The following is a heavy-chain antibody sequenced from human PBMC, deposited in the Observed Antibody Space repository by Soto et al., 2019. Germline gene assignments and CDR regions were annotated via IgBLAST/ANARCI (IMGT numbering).Heavy chain of an antibody. CDR1: GYTFTSYD. J-gene: IGHJ6*02. D-gene: IGHD1-26*01. CDR3: ARGTPSGSYYYYYGMDV. V-gene: IGHV1-8*01. Sequence: QVQLVQSGAEVKKPGASVNVSCQASGYTFTSYDINWVRQATGQGLEGMGWMNHNSGNTGYAQKFQGRVNMTRNTAISTAYMELSSLRSEDTAVYYGARGTPSGSYYYYYGMDVWGQGTTVTVSS. CDR2: MNHNSGNT.